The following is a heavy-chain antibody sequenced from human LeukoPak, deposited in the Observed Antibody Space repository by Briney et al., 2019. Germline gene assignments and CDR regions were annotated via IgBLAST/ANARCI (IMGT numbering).Heavy chain of an antibody. D-gene: IGHD3-22*01. CDR3: ARRIYYYDSSGYYFDY. Sequence: SVKVSCTASGYTFTGYYMHWVRQAPGQGLEWMGGIIPIFGTANYAQKFQGRVTITADESTSTAYMELSSLRSEDTAVYYCARRIYYYDSSGYYFDYWGQGTLVTVSS. V-gene: IGHV1-69*13. J-gene: IGHJ4*02. CDR1: GYTFTGYY. CDR2: IIPIFGTA.